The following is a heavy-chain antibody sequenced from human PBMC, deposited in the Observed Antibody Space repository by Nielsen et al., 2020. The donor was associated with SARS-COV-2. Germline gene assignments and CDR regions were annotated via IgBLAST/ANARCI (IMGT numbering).Heavy chain of an antibody. V-gene: IGHV3-20*01. Sequence: GGSLRLSCAASGFTFDDYGMSWVRQAPGKGLEWVSGINWNGGSTGYADSVKGRFIISRDNAKNSLYLQMNSLRAEDTALYHCARIHHYYDQTPWFDPWGQGTLVTVSS. CDR2: INWNGGST. CDR3: ARIHHYYDQTPWFDP. J-gene: IGHJ5*02. CDR1: GFTFDDYG. D-gene: IGHD3-3*01.